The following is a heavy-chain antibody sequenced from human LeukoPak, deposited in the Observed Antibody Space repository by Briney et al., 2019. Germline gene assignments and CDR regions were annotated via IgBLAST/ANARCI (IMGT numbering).Heavy chain of an antibody. Sequence: SETLSLTCAVYGGSFSGYYWSWIRQPPGKGLEWIGEINHSGSTNYDPSLKSRVTISVDTSKNQFSLKLSSVAAADTAVYYCARGALGYCSGGSCYPNYYYYYYGMDVWGQGTTVTVSS. CDR1: GGSFSGYY. D-gene: IGHD2-15*01. CDR3: ARGALGYCSGGSCYPNYYYYYYGMDV. J-gene: IGHJ6*02. V-gene: IGHV4-34*01. CDR2: INHSGST.